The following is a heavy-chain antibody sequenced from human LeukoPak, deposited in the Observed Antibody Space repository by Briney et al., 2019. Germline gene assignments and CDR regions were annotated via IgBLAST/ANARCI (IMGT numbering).Heavy chain of an antibody. Sequence: GGSLRLSCAASGFTLSSFSMNWVRQAPGKGLEWVSSISGSSSQVWYADSVKGRFTSSRDNAKNSLYLQMSSLRVEDTAVYYCARDQYYSDTSGYPYDVWGQGTMVTVSS. D-gene: IGHD3-22*01. CDR1: GFTLSSFS. CDR3: ARDQYYSDTSGYPYDV. CDR2: ISGSSSQV. V-gene: IGHV3-21*01. J-gene: IGHJ3*01.